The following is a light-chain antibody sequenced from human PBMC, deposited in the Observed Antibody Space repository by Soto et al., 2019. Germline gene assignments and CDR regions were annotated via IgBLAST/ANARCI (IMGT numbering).Light chain of an antibody. V-gene: IGKV3-15*01. CDR1: QSVNSH. J-gene: IGKJ1*01. CDR2: GAS. Sequence: EIVMTQSPATLSGSPGERATLSCRASQSVNSHLAWYHQKPGQAPRLLIYGASTRATGIPARFSGSGSGTEFTLTISSLQPEDCAVYFCQQYNSWPRTFGQGTKVEIK. CDR3: QQYNSWPRT.